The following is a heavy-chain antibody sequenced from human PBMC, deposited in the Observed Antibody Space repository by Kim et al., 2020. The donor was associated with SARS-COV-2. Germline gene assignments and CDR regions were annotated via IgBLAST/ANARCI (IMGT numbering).Heavy chain of an antibody. Sequence: SETLSPTCTVSGGSISYYYWSWIRQPPGKGLEWIGCVYYNGSTNYNPSLKSRVTISVDTSKNQFSLKLSSVTAADTAVYYCARVYLVPTYSWFDPWGQGTLVTVSS. CDR3: ARVYLVPTYSWFDP. V-gene: IGHV4-59*01. CDR1: GGSISYYY. D-gene: IGHD1-26*01. J-gene: IGHJ5*02. CDR2: VYYNGST.